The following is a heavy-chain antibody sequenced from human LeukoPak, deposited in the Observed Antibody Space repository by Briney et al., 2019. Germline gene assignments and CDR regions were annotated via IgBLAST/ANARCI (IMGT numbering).Heavy chain of an antibody. Sequence: SETLSLTCTVSGGSINSSSYYWGWIRQPPGKGLEWIGSIFYSGNTYDNPSLKSRVTISVDTSKNQFSLILTSVTAADTAVYYCARQTGAGLFILPGGQGTLVTVSS. CDR3: ARQTGAGLFILP. V-gene: IGHV4-39*01. J-gene: IGHJ4*02. CDR2: IFYSGNT. CDR1: GGSINSSSYY. D-gene: IGHD3-3*01.